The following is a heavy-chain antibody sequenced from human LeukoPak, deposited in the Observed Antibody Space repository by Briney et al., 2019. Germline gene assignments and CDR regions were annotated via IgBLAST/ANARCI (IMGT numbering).Heavy chain of an antibody. Sequence: GGSLRLSCAASGFTFSSYAMSWVRQAPGKGLEWVAVIWYDGSDKYYADSVKGRFTISRDNSKNTLYLQMSSLRAEDTAVYHCARDLYSSAWYGPDHWGQGTLVTVSS. V-gene: IGHV3-33*08. D-gene: IGHD6-19*01. CDR2: IWYDGSDK. J-gene: IGHJ4*02. CDR3: ARDLYSSAWYGPDH. CDR1: GFTFSSYA.